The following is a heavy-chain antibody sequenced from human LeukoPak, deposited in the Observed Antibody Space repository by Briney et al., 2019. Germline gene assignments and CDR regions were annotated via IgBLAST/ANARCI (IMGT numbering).Heavy chain of an antibody. CDR2: IYGGGST. Sequence: GGSLRLSCAASGFTVSSNYMSWVRQAPGKGLEWVSVIYGGGSTYYADSVKGRFTISRHNSKNTLYLQMNSLRAEDTAVYYCARDRRDSSGWWGSWFDPWGQGTLVTVSS. D-gene: IGHD6-19*01. V-gene: IGHV3-53*04. CDR3: ARDRRDSSGWWGSWFDP. CDR1: GFTVSSNY. J-gene: IGHJ5*02.